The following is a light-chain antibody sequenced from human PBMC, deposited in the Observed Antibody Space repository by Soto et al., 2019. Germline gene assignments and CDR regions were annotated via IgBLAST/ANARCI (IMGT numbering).Light chain of an antibody. CDR3: QQYSSSQRT. CDR2: GAS. CDR1: QSVSSSY. Sequence: EIVLTQSPGTLSLSPGERATLSCRASQSVSSSYLAWSQQKPGQAPRLLIYGASSRATGIADRFSGSGSGTDFTLTISRLEPEDFAVYYCQQYSSSQRTFGQGTKVDI. J-gene: IGKJ1*01. V-gene: IGKV3-20*01.